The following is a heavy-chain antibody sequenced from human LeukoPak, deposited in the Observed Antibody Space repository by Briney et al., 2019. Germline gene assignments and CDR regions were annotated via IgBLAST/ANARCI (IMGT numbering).Heavy chain of an antibody. CDR2: IIPILGIA. Sequence: ASVTVSCKASGGTFSSYAISWVRQAPGQGLEWMGRIIPILGIANYAQKFQGRVTITADKSTSTAYMELSSLRSEDTAVYYCARDKFRLDYWGQGTLVTVSS. CDR3: ARDKFRLDY. J-gene: IGHJ4*02. CDR1: GGTFSSYA. V-gene: IGHV1-69*04.